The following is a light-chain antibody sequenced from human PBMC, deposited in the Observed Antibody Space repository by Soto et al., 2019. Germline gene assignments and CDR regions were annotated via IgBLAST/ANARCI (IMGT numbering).Light chain of an antibody. Sequence: QSVLTQPPSASGTPGQTVIISCSGSRSDIGSNSVNWYQHLPGTAPKLLIYNKNQRPSGVPDRFSGSKSGTSASLAISGLQSEDEADYYCAAWDDSLTGPVFGTGTKATVL. CDR2: NKN. CDR1: RSDIGSNS. J-gene: IGLJ1*01. V-gene: IGLV1-44*01. CDR3: AAWDDSLTGPV.